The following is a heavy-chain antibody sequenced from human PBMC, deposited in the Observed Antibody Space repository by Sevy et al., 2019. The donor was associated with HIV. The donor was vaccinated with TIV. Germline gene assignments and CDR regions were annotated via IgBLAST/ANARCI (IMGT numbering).Heavy chain of an antibody. CDR1: GGSFSGYY. Sequence: SETLSLTCAVYGGSFSGYYWSWIRQPPGKGLEWIGEINHSGSTNYNPSLKSRVTIPVDTSKNQFSLKLSSVTAADTAVYYCARGRYYDFWSGYYTWDYWGQGTLVTVSS. D-gene: IGHD3-3*01. V-gene: IGHV4-34*01. CDR2: INHSGST. CDR3: ARGRYYDFWSGYYTWDY. J-gene: IGHJ4*02.